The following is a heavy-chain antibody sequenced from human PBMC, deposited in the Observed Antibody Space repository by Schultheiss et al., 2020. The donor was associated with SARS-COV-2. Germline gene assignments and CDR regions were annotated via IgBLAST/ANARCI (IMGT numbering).Heavy chain of an antibody. CDR2: IYYSGST. CDR1: GGSVSSGSYY. D-gene: IGHD3-16*02. Sequence: SQTLSLTCTVSGGSVSSGSYYWSWIRQPPGKGLEWIGYIYYSGSTNYNPSLKSRVTISVDTSKNQLSLKVGSVTAADTAVYYCARGRAVSTFYYYDYSMDVWGQGTTVTVAS. CDR3: ARGRAVSTFYYYDYSMDV. V-gene: IGHV4-61*01. J-gene: IGHJ6*02.